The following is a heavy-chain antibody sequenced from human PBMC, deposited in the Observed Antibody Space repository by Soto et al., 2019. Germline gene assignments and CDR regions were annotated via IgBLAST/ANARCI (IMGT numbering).Heavy chain of an antibody. CDR3: AGDASNWNYGDFNY. Sequence: QVLLVQSGAEVKKPGASVKVSCKASGYTFISYGIAWVRQAPGQGLEWMGWISTYNGNIKYAQKLQGRVTMTTDTSRSTDYMEMRSLRSDDTAVYYWAGDASNWNYGDFNYWGQGTLVSVSS. CDR1: GYTFISYG. D-gene: IGHD1-7*01. CDR2: ISTYNGNI. V-gene: IGHV1-18*01. J-gene: IGHJ4*02.